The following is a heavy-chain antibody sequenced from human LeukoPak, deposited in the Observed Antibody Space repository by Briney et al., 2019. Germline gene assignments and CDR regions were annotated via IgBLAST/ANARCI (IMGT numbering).Heavy chain of an antibody. Sequence: GSLRLSCAASGFTFSTYSMNWVRQAPGKGLEWVSYISSSSSTIYYADSVKGRFTISRDNSKNTLYLQMNSLRAEDTAVYYCAKIVGLRPRQLDAFDIWGQGTMVTVSS. CDR2: ISSSSSTI. D-gene: IGHD2/OR15-2a*01. CDR3: AKIVGLRPRQLDAFDI. CDR1: GFTFSTYS. J-gene: IGHJ3*02. V-gene: IGHV3-48*01.